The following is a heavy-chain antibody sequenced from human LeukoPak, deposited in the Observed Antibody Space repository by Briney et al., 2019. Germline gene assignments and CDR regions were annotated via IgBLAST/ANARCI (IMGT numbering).Heavy chain of an antibody. D-gene: IGHD3-22*01. CDR1: GGSISSGGYY. CDR2: IYYSGST. V-gene: IGHV4-31*03. CDR3: ARGARPSMIVVDYYFDY. J-gene: IGHJ4*02. Sequence: SETLSLTCTLSGGSISSGGYYWSWIRQHPGKGLEWIGYIYYSGSTYYNPSLKSRVTISVDTSKNQFSLKLSSVTAADTAVYYCARGARPSMIVVDYYFDYWGQGTLVTVSS.